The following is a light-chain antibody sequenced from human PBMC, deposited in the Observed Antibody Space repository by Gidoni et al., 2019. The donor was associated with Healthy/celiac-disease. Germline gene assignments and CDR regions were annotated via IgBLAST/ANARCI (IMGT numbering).Light chain of an antibody. V-gene: IGKV3-15*01. CDR3: QRYNNWPIT. Sequence: EIVLTQSPATLSVSPGERATLSCRASQSVSSNLAWYQQKPGQAPRLLIYGASTRAPGIPARCSGGGAGTEFTLTISSLQSEDVAVYYCQRYNNWPITFGQGTRLEIK. CDR1: QSVSSN. CDR2: GAS. J-gene: IGKJ5*01.